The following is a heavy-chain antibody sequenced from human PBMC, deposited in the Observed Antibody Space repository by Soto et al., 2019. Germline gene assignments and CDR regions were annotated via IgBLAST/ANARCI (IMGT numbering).Heavy chain of an antibody. Sequence: SVKVSCKASGGTFSSYAISWVRQAPGQGLEWMGGIIPIFGTANYAQKFQGRVTITADKSTSTAYMELSSLRSEDTAVYYCARIPESYDSSGYYIDYFGQRILVTVCS. CDR3: ARIPESYDSSGYYIDY. CDR2: IIPIFGTA. CDR1: GGTFSSYA. D-gene: IGHD3-22*01. J-gene: IGHJ4*02. V-gene: IGHV1-69*06.